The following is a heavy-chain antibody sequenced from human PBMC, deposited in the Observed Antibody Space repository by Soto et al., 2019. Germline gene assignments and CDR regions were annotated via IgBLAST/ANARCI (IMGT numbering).Heavy chain of an antibody. J-gene: IGHJ6*03. CDR3: AVNDFWSGEVYYYYMDV. Sequence: PGGSLRLSCAASGFTFSSYSMNWVRQAPGKGLEWVSSISSSSYIHYADSVKGRFTISRDNAKNSLYLQMNSLRAEDAAVYYCAVNDFWSGEVYYYYMDVWGKGTTVTVSS. V-gene: IGHV3-21*01. CDR2: ISSSSYI. CDR1: GFTFSSYS. D-gene: IGHD3-3*01.